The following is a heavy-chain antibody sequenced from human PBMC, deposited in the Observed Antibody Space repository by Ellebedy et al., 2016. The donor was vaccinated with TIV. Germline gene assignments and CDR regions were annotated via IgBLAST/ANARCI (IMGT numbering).Heavy chain of an antibody. V-gene: IGHV5-51*01. CDR1: GYKLTNYW. J-gene: IGHJ4*02. CDR3: ARDSGLDY. Sequence: PGGSLRLSCRGSGYKLTNYWIGWVRQMPGKGLEWIGIIYPGDSDTRYSPSFQGQVTISADKSISTAYLQWSSLKASDTAMYYCARDSGLDYWGQGTLVTVSS. CDR2: IYPGDSDT. D-gene: IGHD1-14*01.